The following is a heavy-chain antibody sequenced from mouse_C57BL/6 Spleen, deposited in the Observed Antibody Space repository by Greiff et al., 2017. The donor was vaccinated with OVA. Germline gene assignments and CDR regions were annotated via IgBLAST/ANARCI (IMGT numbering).Heavy chain of an antibody. CDR3: ARQTGPLDY. CDR2: ISSGGSYT. D-gene: IGHD4-1*01. CDR1: GFTFSSYG. V-gene: IGHV5-6*01. Sequence: EVMLVESGGDLVKPGGSLKLSCAASGFTFSSYGLSWVRQTPDKRLEWVATISSGGSYTYYPDSVKGRFTISRDNAKNTLYLQMSSLKSEDTAMYYCARQTGPLDYWGQGTTLTVSS. J-gene: IGHJ2*01.